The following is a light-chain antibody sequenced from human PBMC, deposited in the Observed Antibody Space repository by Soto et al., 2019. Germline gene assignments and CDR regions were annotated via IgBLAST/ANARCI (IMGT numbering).Light chain of an antibody. CDR3: RSYTRTVSLL. J-gene: IGLJ3*02. CDR2: DVS. V-gene: IGLV2-14*03. Sequence: QSALTQPASMSGSPGQSITLSCTGSNNDIGIYNSVSWYQQHPGKAPKLIIYDVSNRPSGVSDRFSGSKSGNTAFLNISGLKAEDEADYYCRSYTRTVSLLFGGGTKLTVL. CDR1: NNDIGIYNS.